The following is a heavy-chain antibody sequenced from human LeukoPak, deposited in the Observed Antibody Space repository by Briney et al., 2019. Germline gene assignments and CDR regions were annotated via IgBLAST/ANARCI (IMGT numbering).Heavy chain of an antibody. CDR3: ARVGAGFDP. CDR2: ISTSSSSI. D-gene: IGHD3-10*01. J-gene: IGHJ5*02. CDR1: GFTFSSYS. Sequence: GGSLRLSCAATGFTFSSYSFNCVRQAPGKGLECVSYISTSSSSIYYADSVKGRFTISRDNDKHSLFLQMNSLRVEDTAVYYCARVGAGFDPWGQGTLVTVSS. V-gene: IGHV3-48*01.